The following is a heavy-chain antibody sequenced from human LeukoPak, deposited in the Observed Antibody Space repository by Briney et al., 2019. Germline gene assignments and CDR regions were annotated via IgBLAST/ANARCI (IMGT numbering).Heavy chain of an antibody. CDR1: GFTFSTYA. Sequence: GGALRLSCAASGFTFSTYAITWVRQGPGKGLEWVSAIRPDGDRTYYANSVRGRFTISRDNSKDTVYLQINGLRVEDTAVYYCAREQSGTRGWYTVDYWGQGTLVTVSS. D-gene: IGHD6-19*01. J-gene: IGHJ4*02. CDR2: IRPDGDRT. CDR3: AREQSGTRGWYTVDY. V-gene: IGHV3-23*01.